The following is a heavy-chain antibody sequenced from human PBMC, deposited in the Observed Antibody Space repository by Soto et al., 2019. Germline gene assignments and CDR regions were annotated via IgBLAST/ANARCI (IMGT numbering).Heavy chain of an antibody. D-gene: IGHD5-12*01. CDR1: GYTFTSYA. V-gene: IGHV1-3*01. J-gene: IGHJ4*02. CDR3: ARDTGATEDYFDY. CDR2: INAGNGNT. Sequence: RASVKVSCKASGYTFTSYAMHWVRQAPGQRLEWMGWINAGNGNTKYSQKFQGRVTITRDTSASTAYMELSSLRSEDTAVYYRARDTGATEDYFDYWGQGTLVTVS.